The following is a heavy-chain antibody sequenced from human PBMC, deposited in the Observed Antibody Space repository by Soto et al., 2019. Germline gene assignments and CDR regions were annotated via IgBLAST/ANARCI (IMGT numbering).Heavy chain of an antibody. CDR3: ARQYDILTGYYNPGY. CDR1: GFTFSSYG. Sequence: QVQLVESGGGVVQPGRSLRLSCAASGFTFSSYGMHWVRQAPGKGLEWVAVIWYDGSNKYYADSVKGRFTISRDNSKNPLYLQMNSLRAEDTAVYYCARQYDILTGYYNPGYWGQGTLVTVSS. D-gene: IGHD3-9*01. J-gene: IGHJ4*02. V-gene: IGHV3-33*01. CDR2: IWYDGSNK.